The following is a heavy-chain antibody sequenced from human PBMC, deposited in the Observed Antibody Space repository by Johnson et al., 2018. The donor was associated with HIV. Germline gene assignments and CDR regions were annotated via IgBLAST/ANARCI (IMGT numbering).Heavy chain of an antibody. CDR1: GFTFSSYA. V-gene: IGHV3-30-3*02. CDR2: ISYDGNNK. Sequence: QVQLVESGGGVVQPGGSMRLSCAASGFTFSSYAMHWVRQAPGKGLEWVAIISYDGNNKYYADSVKGRFTISRDNSKNTLYLQMNSLRAEDTAVYYCARPHIVVVTAGYAFDIWGQGTMVTVSS. CDR3: ARPHIVVVTAGYAFDI. D-gene: IGHD2-21*02. J-gene: IGHJ3*02.